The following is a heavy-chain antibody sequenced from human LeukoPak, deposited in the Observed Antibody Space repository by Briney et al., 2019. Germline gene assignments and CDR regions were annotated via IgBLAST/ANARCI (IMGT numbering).Heavy chain of an antibody. CDR3: ARDPGASYYYYYYMDV. V-gene: IGHV3-48*03. Sequence: GGSLRLSCAASGFTFSSYEMNWVRQPPGRGLEWVSYVSGSASAIFYADSVKGRFTVSRDNAKNSLYLQMNSLRAGDTAVYYCARDPGASYYYYYYMDVWGKGTTVTVSS. CDR1: GFTFSSYE. D-gene: IGHD7-27*01. J-gene: IGHJ6*03. CDR2: VSGSASAI.